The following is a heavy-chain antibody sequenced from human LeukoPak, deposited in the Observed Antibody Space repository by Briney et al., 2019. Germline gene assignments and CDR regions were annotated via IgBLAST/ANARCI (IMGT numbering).Heavy chain of an antibody. D-gene: IGHD3-16*01. V-gene: IGHV3-30-3*01. CDR1: GFTFSSYA. J-gene: IGHJ4*02. Sequence: PGRSLRLSCAASGFTFSSYAMHWVRQAPGKGLEWVAVISYDGSNKYYADSVKGRFTISRDNSKNTLYLQMNSLRAEDTAVYYCARDFLRGSPDFFDYWGQGTLVTVSS. CDR2: ISYDGSNK. CDR3: ARDFLRGSPDFFDY.